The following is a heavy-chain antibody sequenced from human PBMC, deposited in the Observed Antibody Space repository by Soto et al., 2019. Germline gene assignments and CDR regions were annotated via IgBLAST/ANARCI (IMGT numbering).Heavy chain of an antibody. CDR1: GFTFSSYD. CDR3: AIWGYCSSTSCYSVYAFDI. CDR2: ISSAGDT. Sequence: GGSLRLSCAASGFTFSSYDMHWVRQATGKGLEWVSAISSAGDTYYPDSVKGRFTISRDNAKNSLYLQMNSLRAEDTAVYYCAIWGYCSSTSCYSVYAFDIWGQGTMVTVSS. J-gene: IGHJ3*02. V-gene: IGHV3-13*01. D-gene: IGHD2-2*02.